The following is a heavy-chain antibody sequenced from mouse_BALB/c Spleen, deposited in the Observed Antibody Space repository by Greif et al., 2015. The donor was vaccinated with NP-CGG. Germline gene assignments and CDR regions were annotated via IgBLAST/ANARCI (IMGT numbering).Heavy chain of an antibody. CDR2: ISNGGGST. CDR1: GFTFSDYY. CDR3: ARQYDYEGYAMDY. J-gene: IGHJ4*01. Sequence: EVQLVESGGGLVQPGGSLKLSCATSGFTFSDYYMYWVRQTPEKRLEWVAYISNGGGSTYYPDTVKGRFTISRDNAKNTLYLQMSRLKSEDTAMYYCARQYDYEGYAMDYWGQGTSATVSS. D-gene: IGHD2-4*01. V-gene: IGHV5-12*02.